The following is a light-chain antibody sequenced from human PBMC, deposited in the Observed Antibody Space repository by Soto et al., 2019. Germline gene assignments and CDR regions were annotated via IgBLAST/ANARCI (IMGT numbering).Light chain of an antibody. CDR2: WAS. V-gene: IGKV4-1*01. CDR1: QSVFYSSNSRHY. Sequence: DIVMTQSPDSLAVSLGERATINCKSSQSVFYSSNSRHYLAWYQQKPGQSPNLLIYWASIRKSGVPDRFSGSVSGTDFTLTISSLQAEDVAVYYCQQNYNTPWTFGQGTKVEIK. CDR3: QQNYNTPWT. J-gene: IGKJ1*01.